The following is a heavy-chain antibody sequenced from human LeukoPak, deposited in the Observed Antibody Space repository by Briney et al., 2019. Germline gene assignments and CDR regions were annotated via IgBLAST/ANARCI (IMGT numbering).Heavy chain of an antibody. V-gene: IGHV4-39*07. CDR3: ARTAMVPGGFDP. D-gene: IGHD5-18*01. J-gene: IGHJ5*02. Sequence: SETLSLTCTVSGGSISSSSYYWGWIRQPPGKGLEWIGSIYYSGSTYYNPSLKSRVTISVDTSKNQFSLKLSSVTAADTAVYYCARTAMVPGGFDPWGQGTLVTVSS. CDR2: IYYSGST. CDR1: GGSISSSSYY.